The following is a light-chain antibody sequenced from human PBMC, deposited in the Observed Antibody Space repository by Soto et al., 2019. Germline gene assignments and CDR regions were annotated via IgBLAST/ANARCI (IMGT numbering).Light chain of an antibody. Sequence: QSVLTQPPSLSATPGQRVNIYCSGSFXNIGDNAVNWYQQLPGAAPKLLIYLNDQRPSGVPDRFSLSKSGTSAFLAISGLQSEDEADYYDAAWDDSLKARFGTGTKLTV. CDR3: AAWDDSLKAR. CDR2: LND. V-gene: IGLV1-44*01. CDR1: FXNIGDNA. J-gene: IGLJ1*01.